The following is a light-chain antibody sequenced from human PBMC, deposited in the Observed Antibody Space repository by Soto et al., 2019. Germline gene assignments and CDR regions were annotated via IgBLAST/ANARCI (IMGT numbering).Light chain of an antibody. CDR1: QSVVGW. CDR2: QAS. CDR3: KQYHIYST. V-gene: IGKV1-5*03. Sequence: DIQMTQSPATLSASVGDRVTITCRASQSVVGWLAWYQLKPGTAPKILINQASNLESGVPSRFSGSGSETEFTLTISSLQPDDFATYYCKQYHIYSTFGQGTKVEI. J-gene: IGKJ1*01.